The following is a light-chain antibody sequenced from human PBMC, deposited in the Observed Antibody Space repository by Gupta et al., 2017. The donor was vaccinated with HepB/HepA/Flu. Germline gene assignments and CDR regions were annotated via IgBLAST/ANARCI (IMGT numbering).Light chain of an antibody. CDR3: SSYTTSSTLI. J-gene: IGLJ2*01. Sequence: QSVLTQPASVSGSPGQSITISCTGTSGDIGSYNYISWYQQYPGKVPKLVVYDITNRPSGVANRFFGSKSGNTASLTISGLQAEDEADYYCSSYTTSSTLIFGGETKLTVL. CDR1: SGDIGSYNY. V-gene: IGLV2-14*03. CDR2: DIT.